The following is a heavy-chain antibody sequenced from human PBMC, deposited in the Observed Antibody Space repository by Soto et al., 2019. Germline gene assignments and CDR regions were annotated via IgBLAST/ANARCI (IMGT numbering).Heavy chain of an antibody. CDR1: GGIFSSXA. J-gene: IGHJ4*02. Sequence: QVQLVQSGAEVKKPGSSVKVSCKASGGIFSSXAIXXXXXXXXQGLEWMGGIIPIFGTANYAQKFQGRVTITADESTSTAYMELXSLRSEDTAVYYCAXXXXXXXXXXGXPTFWGQGTLVTVSS. CDR3: AXXXXXXXXXXGXPTF. V-gene: IGHV1-69*01. CDR2: IIPIFGTA.